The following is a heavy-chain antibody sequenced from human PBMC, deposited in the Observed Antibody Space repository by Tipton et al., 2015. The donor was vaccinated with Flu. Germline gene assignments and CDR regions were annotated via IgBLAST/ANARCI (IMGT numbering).Heavy chain of an antibody. CDR2: IFHVGST. V-gene: IGHV4-38-2*02. J-gene: IGHJ4*02. Sequence: TLSLTCTVSGYSISSGYYWGWIRQPPGKGLEWIGSIFHVGSTYYNPPLKSRVTMSVDTSKNQFSLSLSSVTAADTAVYYCARGSGSGTFVLFDYWGQGTLVAVSS. CDR3: ARGSGSGTFVLFDY. CDR1: GYSISSGYY. D-gene: IGHD3-10*01.